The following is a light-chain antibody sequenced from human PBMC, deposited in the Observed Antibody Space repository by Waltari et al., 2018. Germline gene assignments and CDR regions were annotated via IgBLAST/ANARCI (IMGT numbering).Light chain of an antibody. CDR2: EFF. J-gene: IGKJ1*01. V-gene: IGKV2-30*02. CDR3: MPATQWPVP. CDR1: QSLVHSDGKTY. Sequence: DVVITQSPLSLPVTLGQPATISCRSSQSLVHSDGKTYLNWFHQRPGQSPRRLIYEFFTRESAVPDRFRGSGSGTDFTLKISRVGAEDVGVYYCMPATQWPVPFGQGPKVEIK.